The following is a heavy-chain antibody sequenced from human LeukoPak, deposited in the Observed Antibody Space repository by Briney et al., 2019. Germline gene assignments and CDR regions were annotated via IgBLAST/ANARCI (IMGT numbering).Heavy chain of an antibody. J-gene: IGHJ6*02. CDR2: IYYSGST. D-gene: IGHD2-8*02. Sequence: SETLSLTCTVSGGSISSSSYYWGWIRQPPGKGLEWIGSIYYSGSTYYNPSLKSRVTISVDTSKNQFSLKLSSVTAADTAVYYCARVLLADTGYYYGMDVWGQGTTVTVSS. V-gene: IGHV4-39*07. CDR1: GGSISSSSYY. CDR3: ARVLLADTGYYYGMDV.